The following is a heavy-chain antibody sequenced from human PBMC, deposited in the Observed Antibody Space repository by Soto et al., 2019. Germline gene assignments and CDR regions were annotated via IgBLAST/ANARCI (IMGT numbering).Heavy chain of an antibody. J-gene: IGHJ6*02. Sequence: QVQLVESGGGVVQPGRSLRLSCAASGFTFSSYGMHWVRQAPGKGLEWVAVISYDGSNKYYADSVKGRFTISRDNSKNTLYLQMNSLRAEDTAVYYCAKEPVVVMSYYYYGMDVWGQGTTVTVSS. CDR2: ISYDGSNK. V-gene: IGHV3-30*18. CDR1: GFTFSSYG. CDR3: AKEPVVVMSYYYYGMDV. D-gene: IGHD3-22*01.